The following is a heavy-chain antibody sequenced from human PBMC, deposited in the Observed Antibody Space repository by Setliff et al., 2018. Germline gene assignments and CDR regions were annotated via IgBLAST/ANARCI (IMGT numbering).Heavy chain of an antibody. D-gene: IGHD6-19*01. CDR3: ASNQFNSGPPYYFDY. V-gene: IGHV4-34*01. CDR2: IHHSGST. J-gene: IGHJ4*02. Sequence: SETLSLTCAVYGGSLSDYYWSWIRQPPGKGLEWIGGIHHSGSTNYNPSLRSRVTISVDTSKNQSSLKLDSVIVADTAVYYCASNQFNSGPPYYFDYWGQGTLVTVSS. CDR1: GGSLSDYY.